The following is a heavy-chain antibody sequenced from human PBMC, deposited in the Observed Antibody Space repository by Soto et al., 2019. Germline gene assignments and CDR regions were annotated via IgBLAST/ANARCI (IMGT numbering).Heavy chain of an antibody. J-gene: IGHJ3*02. CDR2: INPNSGGT. V-gene: IGHV1-2*04. D-gene: IGHD2-2*02. CDR3: ARAFCSSTSCYRMYAFDI. Sequence: GASVKVSCKASGYTFTGYYMHWVRQAPGQGLEWMGWINPNSGGTNYAQKLQGWVTMTRDTSISTAYKELSRLRSDDTAVKYSARAFCSSTSCYRMYAFDIWGQGTMVTVSS. CDR1: GYTFTGYY.